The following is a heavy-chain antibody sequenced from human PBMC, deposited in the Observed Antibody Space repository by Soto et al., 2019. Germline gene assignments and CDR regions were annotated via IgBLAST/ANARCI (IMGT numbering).Heavy chain of an antibody. D-gene: IGHD2-2*01. V-gene: IGHV4-31*03. Sequence: SETLSLTCTVSGGSISSGGYYWSWIRQHPGKGLEWIGYIYYSGSTYYNPSLKSRVTISVDTSKNQFSLKLSSVTAADTAVYYCARAPVPAAHFDYWGQGTLVTVSS. CDR1: GGSISSGGYY. CDR3: ARAPVPAAHFDY. CDR2: IYYSGST. J-gene: IGHJ4*02.